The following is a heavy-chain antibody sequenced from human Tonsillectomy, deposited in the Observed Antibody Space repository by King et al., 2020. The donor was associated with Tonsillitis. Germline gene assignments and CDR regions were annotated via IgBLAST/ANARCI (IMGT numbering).Heavy chain of an antibody. CDR2: ISSSSSYI. CDR3: ARGPTVSDYFDY. J-gene: IGHJ4*02. V-gene: IGHV3-21*01. Sequence: VQLVESGGGLVKPGGSLRLSCAASGFTFSSYSMNWVRQATGKGLEWVSSISSSSSYIYYADSVKGRFTISRDNAKNSLYLQMNSLRAEDTAVYYCARGPTVSDYFDYWGQGTLVTVSS. D-gene: IGHD4-11*01. CDR1: GFTFSSYS.